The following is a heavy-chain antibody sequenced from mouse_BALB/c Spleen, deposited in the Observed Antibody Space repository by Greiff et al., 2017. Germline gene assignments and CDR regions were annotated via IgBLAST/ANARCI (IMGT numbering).Heavy chain of an antibody. CDR1: GFNIKDYY. D-gene: IGHD1-1*01. CDR2: IDPENGNT. CDR3: ARGDGSSYGWFAY. V-gene: IGHV14-1*02. Sequence: DVKLQESGAELVRPGALVKLSCKASGFNIKDYYMHWVKQRPEQGLEWIGWIDPENGNTIYDPKFQGKASITADTSSNTAYLQLSSLTSEDTAVYYCARGDGSSYGWFAYWGQGTLVTVSA. J-gene: IGHJ3*01.